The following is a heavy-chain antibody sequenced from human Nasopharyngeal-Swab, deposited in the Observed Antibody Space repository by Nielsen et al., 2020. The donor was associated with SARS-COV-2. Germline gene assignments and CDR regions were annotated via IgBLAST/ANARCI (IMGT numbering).Heavy chain of an antibody. V-gene: IGHV3-7*03. D-gene: IGHD6-19*01. CDR3: AKLGAQGAVADHFDS. Sequence: GESLKISCAASGFTFSSYWMSWVRQAPGKGLEWVANIKQDGSEKYYVDSVKGRFTISRDNAKNSLYLQMNSLRAEDTALYYCAKLGAQGAVADHFDSWGQGTLVTVSS. CDR2: IKQDGSEK. J-gene: IGHJ4*02. CDR1: GFTFSSYW.